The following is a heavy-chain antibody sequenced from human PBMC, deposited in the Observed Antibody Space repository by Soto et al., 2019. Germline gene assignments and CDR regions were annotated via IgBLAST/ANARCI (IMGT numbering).Heavy chain of an antibody. CDR2: IYYSGST. CDR1: GGSISSGDYY. Sequence: SETLSLTCSVSGGSISSGDYYWSWIRQPPGKGLEWIGYIYYSGSTYYNPSLKSRVTISVDTSKNQFSLKLSSVTAADTAVYYCARTIGNYDSSGRYYYYGMDVWGQETKVTVYS. J-gene: IGHJ6*02. V-gene: IGHV4-30-4*01. CDR3: ARTIGNYDSSGRYYYYGMDV. D-gene: IGHD3-22*01.